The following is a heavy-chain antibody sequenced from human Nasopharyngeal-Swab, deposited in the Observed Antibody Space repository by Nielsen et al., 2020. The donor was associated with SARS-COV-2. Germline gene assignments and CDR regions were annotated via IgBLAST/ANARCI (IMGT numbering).Heavy chain of an antibody. V-gene: IGHV3-48*01. D-gene: IGHD2/OR15-2a*01. CDR3: ARWNNRGAGGTYEMDV. Sequence: GGSLRLSCAASGFTFSSYSMNWVRQAPGKGLEWVSTIRSTGDTSFCADSMKGRFTISRDNSTLYLQMDSLRAEDTAVYYCARWNNRGAGGTYEMDVWGQGTTVTVSS. J-gene: IGHJ6*02. CDR2: IRSTGDTS. CDR1: GFTFSSYS.